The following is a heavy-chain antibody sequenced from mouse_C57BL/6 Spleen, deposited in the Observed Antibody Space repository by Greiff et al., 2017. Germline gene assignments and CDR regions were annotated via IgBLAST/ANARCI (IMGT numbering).Heavy chain of an antibody. J-gene: IGHJ2*01. V-gene: IGHV1-50*01. CDR3: GRDYYGSRSFDY. CDR2: IDPSDSYT. Sequence: QVQLQQPGAELVQPGASVKLSCKASGYTFTSYWMQWVKQRPGQGLECIGEIDPSDSYTTSNQKFTGKATLTVDTSSSTADMQLSSLASEDSAVNYCGRDYYGSRSFDYWGQGTTLTVSS. CDR1: GYTFTSYW. D-gene: IGHD1-1*01.